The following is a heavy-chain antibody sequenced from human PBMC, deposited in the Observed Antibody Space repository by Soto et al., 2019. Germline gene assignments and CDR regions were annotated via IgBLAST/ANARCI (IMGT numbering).Heavy chain of an antibody. V-gene: IGHV3-23*01. J-gene: IGHJ5*02. D-gene: IGHD2-2*01. Sequence: EVQVLESGGGLVQPGGSLRLSCAASGFTFSSYAMSWVRQAPGKGLEWVSSISGSGGNTYYADSVKGRFTSSRDNSKNTLYLQMNSLRAEDTAVYYCAKDRAADAVYAPDWFDRWGQGTLVTVSS. CDR3: AKDRAADAVYAPDWFDR. CDR1: GFTFSSYA. CDR2: ISGSGGNT.